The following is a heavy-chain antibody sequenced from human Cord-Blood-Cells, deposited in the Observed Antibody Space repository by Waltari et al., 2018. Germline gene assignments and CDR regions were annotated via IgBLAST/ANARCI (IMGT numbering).Heavy chain of an antibody. V-gene: IGHV3-21*01. D-gene: IGHD6-13*01. CDR2: ISSSSSYI. J-gene: IGHJ2*01. CDR1: GFTFSSYS. Sequence: EVQLVASGGGLVKPGGSLRLSCAASGFTFSSYSMNWVRQAPGKGLEWVSSISSSSSYIYYADSVKGRFTISRDNAKNSLYLQMNSLRAEDTAVYYCARDDSSSWYFDLWGRGTLVTVSS. CDR3: ARDDSSSWYFDL.